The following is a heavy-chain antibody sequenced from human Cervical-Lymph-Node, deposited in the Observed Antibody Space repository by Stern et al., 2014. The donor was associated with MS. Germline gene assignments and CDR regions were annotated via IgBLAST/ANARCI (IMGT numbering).Heavy chain of an antibody. CDR2: IYTSGST. CDR1: GGSISSGSYY. Sequence: QVQLQESGPGLVKPSQTLSLTCTVSGGSISSGSYYWSWIRQPAGKGLEWIGRIYTSGSTNYNPSLKSRVTISVDKSKNQFSLQLSSVTAADTAVYYCAREALDSSGWPQENWGQGTLVTVSS. D-gene: IGHD6-19*01. J-gene: IGHJ4*02. V-gene: IGHV4-61*02. CDR3: AREALDSSGWPQEN.